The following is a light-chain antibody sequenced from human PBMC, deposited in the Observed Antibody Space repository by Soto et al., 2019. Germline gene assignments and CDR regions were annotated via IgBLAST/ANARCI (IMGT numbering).Light chain of an antibody. Sequence: EVLLTQSPVTLSLSPWEIATLSCRASQSFRGLLAWYQQKPGQAPRLLIYDAYNRATGIPPRFSGRGSGTDFTLTISSLEPEDSAVYYCQQRHMWPITFGQGTRLEIK. V-gene: IGKV3-11*01. J-gene: IGKJ5*01. CDR3: QQRHMWPIT. CDR1: QSFRGL. CDR2: DAY.